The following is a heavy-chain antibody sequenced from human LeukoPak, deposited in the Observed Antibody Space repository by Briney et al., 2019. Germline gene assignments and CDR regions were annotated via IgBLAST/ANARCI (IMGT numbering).Heavy chain of an antibody. CDR3: ASERYAFDI. V-gene: IGHV3-48*04. Sequence: GGSLRLSCAASGFTFSSYSMNWVRQAPGKGLEWVSYISSSSSTIYYADSVKGRFTISRDNAKNSLYLQMNSLRAEDTAVYYCASERYAFDIWGQGTMVTVSS. J-gene: IGHJ3*02. CDR1: GFTFSSYS. CDR2: ISSSSSTI. D-gene: IGHD3-16*01.